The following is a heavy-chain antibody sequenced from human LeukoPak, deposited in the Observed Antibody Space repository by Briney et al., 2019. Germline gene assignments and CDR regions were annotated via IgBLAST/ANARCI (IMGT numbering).Heavy chain of an antibody. CDR1: AYSISSGYY. CDR2: IYHSGST. J-gene: IGHJ6*03. Sequence: PSETLSLTCSVSAYSISSGYYWGWIRQPPGKGLEWIGSIYHSGSTYYNPSLKSRVTISVDTSKNQFSLKLSSVTAADTAVYYCARFLERYYMDVWGKGTTVTVSS. V-gene: IGHV4-38-2*01. D-gene: IGHD3-3*01. CDR3: ARFLERYYMDV.